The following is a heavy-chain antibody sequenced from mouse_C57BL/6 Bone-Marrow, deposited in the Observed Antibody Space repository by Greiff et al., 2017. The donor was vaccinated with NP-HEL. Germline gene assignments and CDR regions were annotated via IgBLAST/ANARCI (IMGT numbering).Heavy chain of an antibody. CDR3: TGDRNYYGSSSYWYFDV. J-gene: IGHJ1*03. CDR2: ISSGGNYI. D-gene: IGHD1-1*01. V-gene: IGHV5-9-1*02. CDR1: GFTFSSYA. Sequence: DVQLVESGEGLVKPGGSLKLSCAASGFTFSSYAMSWVRQTPEKRLEWVAYISSGGNYIYYADTVKGRFTISRDNARNTLYLQMSSLKSEDTAMYYCTGDRNYYGSSSYWYFDVWGTGTTVTVSS.